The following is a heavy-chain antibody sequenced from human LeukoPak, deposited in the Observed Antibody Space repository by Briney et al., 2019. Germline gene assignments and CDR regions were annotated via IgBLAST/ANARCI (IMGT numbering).Heavy chain of an antibody. Sequence: SETLSLTCAVSGGSIINSNWWSWVRQPPGKGLEWIGEIDHSGSTSYNPSLKSRVTMSVDRSQNQFSLRLSTVTAADTAVYYCARARYSNYAASFYYYYGMDVWGQGTTVTVSS. CDR2: IDHSGST. CDR1: GGSIINSNW. J-gene: IGHJ6*02. D-gene: IGHD4-11*01. V-gene: IGHV4-4*02. CDR3: ARARYSNYAASFYYYYGMDV.